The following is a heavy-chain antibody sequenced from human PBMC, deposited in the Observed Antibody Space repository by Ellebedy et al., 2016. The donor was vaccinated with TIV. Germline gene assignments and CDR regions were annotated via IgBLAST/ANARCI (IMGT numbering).Heavy chain of an antibody. V-gene: IGHV1-69*13. CDR1: GGTFSKYA. J-gene: IGHJ3*02. D-gene: IGHD3-16*02. CDR3: TRGEVTFGGVIVGPFDI. CDR2: IIPIYATT. Sequence: AASVKVSCKASGGTFSKYAINWVRQAPGQGLEWMGGIIPIYATTNYAQKFQGKVSITADAPTRTVYMELSSLTAEDTAVYYCTRGEVTFGGVIVGPFDIWGQGTMVTVSS.